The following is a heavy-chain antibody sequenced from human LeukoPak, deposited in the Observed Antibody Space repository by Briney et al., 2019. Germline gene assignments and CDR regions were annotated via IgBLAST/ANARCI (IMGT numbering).Heavy chain of an antibody. Sequence: SVKVSCKASGGTFSSYAISWVRQAPGQGLEWMGGIIPIFGTANYAQKFQGRVTITTDESTSTAYMELSSLRSEYTAVYYCASSHPQRRFYFDYWGQGTLVTVSS. J-gene: IGHJ4*02. D-gene: IGHD1-1*01. CDR2: IIPIFGTA. CDR1: GGTFSSYA. CDR3: ASSHPQRRFYFDY. V-gene: IGHV1-69*05.